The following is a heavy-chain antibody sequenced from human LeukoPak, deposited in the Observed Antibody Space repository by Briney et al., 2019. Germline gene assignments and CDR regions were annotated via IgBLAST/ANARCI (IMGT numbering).Heavy chain of an antibody. V-gene: IGHV3-23*01. Sequence: GGSLRLSCAASGFTFSSYAMSWVRQAPGKGLEWVSAISGSGGSTYYADSVKGRFTISRDNSKNTLYLQMNSLRAEDTAVYYYAKDRGIAVAGTSVAFDYWGQGTLVTVSS. CDR1: GFTFSSYA. J-gene: IGHJ4*02. CDR2: ISGSGGST. D-gene: IGHD6-19*01. CDR3: AKDRGIAVAGTSVAFDY.